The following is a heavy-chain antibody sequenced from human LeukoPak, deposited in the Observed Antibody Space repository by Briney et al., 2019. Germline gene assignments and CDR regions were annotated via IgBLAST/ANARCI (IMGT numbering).Heavy chain of an antibody. D-gene: IGHD2-15*01. CDR1: GYTFTGYY. J-gene: IGHJ4*02. Sequence: SVKVSCKASGYTFTGYYMHWVRQAPGQGLEWMGWINPNSGGTNDAQKFQGRVTMTRDTSISTAYMELSRLRSDDTAVYYCARGIVVVVAATYPHMRVGYWGQGTLVTVSS. CDR3: ARGIVVVVAATYPHMRVGY. V-gene: IGHV1-2*02. CDR2: INPNSGGT.